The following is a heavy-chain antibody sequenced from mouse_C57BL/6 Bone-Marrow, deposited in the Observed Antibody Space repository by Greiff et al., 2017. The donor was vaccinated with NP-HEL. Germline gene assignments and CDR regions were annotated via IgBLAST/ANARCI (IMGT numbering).Heavy chain of an antibody. V-gene: IGHV1-81*01. CDR2: IYPRSGNT. D-gene: IGHD2-5*01. CDR1: GYTFTSYG. CDR3: ARDYSNSYYYAMDY. J-gene: IGHJ4*01. Sequence: VKLMESGAELARPGASVKLSCKASGYTFTSYGISWVKQRTGQGLEWIGEIYPRSGNTYYNEKFKGKATLTADKSSSTAYMELRSLTSEDSAVYFCARDYSNSYYYAMDYWGQGTSVTVSS.